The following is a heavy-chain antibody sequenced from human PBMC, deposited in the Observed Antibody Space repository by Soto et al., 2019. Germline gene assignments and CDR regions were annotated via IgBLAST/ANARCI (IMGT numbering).Heavy chain of an antibody. V-gene: IGHV6-1*01. CDR1: GDSVSSNSAA. CDR2: TYYRSKWYN. J-gene: IGHJ5*02. Sequence: PSQTLSLTCAISGDSVSSNSAAWNWVRQSPSRGLEWLGRTYYRSKWYNDYAVSVKSRITINPDTSKNQFSLQLNSVTPEDTAVFYCARDLGGSSSWSNWFDPWGRGTLVTVSS. D-gene: IGHD6-13*01. CDR3: ARDLGGSSSWSNWFDP.